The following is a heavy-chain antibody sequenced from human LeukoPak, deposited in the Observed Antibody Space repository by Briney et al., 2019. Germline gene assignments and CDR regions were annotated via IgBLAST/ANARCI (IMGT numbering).Heavy chain of an antibody. J-gene: IGHJ4*02. D-gene: IGHD4-23*01. V-gene: IGHV4-34*01. CDR2: VNHSGST. CDR3: ASSITTVVTPGLDY. Sequence: PSETLSLTCTVSGGSISSYYWSWIRQPPGKGLEWIGEVNHSGSTNYNPSLKSRVTISVDTSKNQFSLKLSSVTAADTAVYYCASSITTVVTPGLDYWGQGTLVTVSS. CDR1: GGSISSYY.